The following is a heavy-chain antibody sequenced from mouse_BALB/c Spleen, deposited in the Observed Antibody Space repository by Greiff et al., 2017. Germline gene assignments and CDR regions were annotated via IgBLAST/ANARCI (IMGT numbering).Heavy chain of an antibody. V-gene: IGHV2-9*02. J-gene: IGHJ3*01. CDR3: ARDDDYDEAWFAY. D-gene: IGHD2-4*01. Sequence: VQGVESGPGLVAPSQSLSITCTVSGFSLTSYGVHWVRQPPGKGLEWLGVIWAGGSTNYNSALMSRLSISKDNSKSQVFLKMNSLQTDDTAMYYCARDDDYDEAWFAYWGQGTLVTVSA. CDR2: IWAGGST. CDR1: GFSLTSYG.